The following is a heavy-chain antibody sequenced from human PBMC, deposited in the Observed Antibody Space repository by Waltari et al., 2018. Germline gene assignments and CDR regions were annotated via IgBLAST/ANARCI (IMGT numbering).Heavy chain of an antibody. CDR2: IYYSGST. CDR1: GGSISSSSYY. J-gene: IGHJ4*02. D-gene: IGHD3-16*02. Sequence: QLQLQESGPGLVKPSETLSLTCTVSGGSISSSSYYWGWIRQPSGKGLEWIGSIYYSGSTYYNPSLKSRVTISVDTSKNQFSLKLSSVTAADTAVYYCATYDYVWGSYHIWGQGTLVTVSS. V-gene: IGHV4-39*07. CDR3: ATYDYVWGSYHI.